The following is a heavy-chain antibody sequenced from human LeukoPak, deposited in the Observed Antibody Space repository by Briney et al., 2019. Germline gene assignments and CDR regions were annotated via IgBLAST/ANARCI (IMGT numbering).Heavy chain of an antibody. V-gene: IGHV3-21*01. CDR1: GFTFNTYS. D-gene: IGHD2-15*01. Sequence: GGSLRLSCAASGFTFNTYSMNWVRQAPGKGLEWVSSISSSSSYSDSVKGRFTISRDNARNSLYLQMNSLRAEDTAVYFCASRHCSGGSCYCDRYWGQGTLVTVSS. J-gene: IGHJ4*02. CDR2: ISSSSS. CDR3: ASRHCSGGSCYCDRY.